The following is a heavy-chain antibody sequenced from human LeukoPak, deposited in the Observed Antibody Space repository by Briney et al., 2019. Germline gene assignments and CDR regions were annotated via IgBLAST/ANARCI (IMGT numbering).Heavy chain of an antibody. D-gene: IGHD5-24*01. CDR2: ISGSGGST. J-gene: IGHJ4*02. V-gene: IGHV3-23*01. CDR1: GFTFSSYA. CDR3: AKGRHPRGGKKEMATITGGFDY. Sequence: GGSLRLSCAAYGFTFSSYAMSWVRQAPGKGLEWVSAISGSGGSTYYADSVKGRFTISRDHSKNPLYLQMNSLRAEDTAVYCCAKGRHPRGGKKEMATITGGFDYWGQGTLVTVSS.